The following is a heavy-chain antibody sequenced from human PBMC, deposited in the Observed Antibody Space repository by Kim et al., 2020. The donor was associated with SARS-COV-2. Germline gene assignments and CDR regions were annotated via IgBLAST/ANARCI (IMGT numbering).Heavy chain of an antibody. CDR2: IYHSGST. V-gene: IGHV4-38-2*02. D-gene: IGHD1-20*01. CDR1: GYSISSGYY. Sequence: SETLSLTCTVSGYSISSGYYWGWIRQPPGKGLEWIGSIYHSGSTYYNPSLKSRVTISVDTSKNQFSLKLSSVTAADTAVYYCARGHNWNLDWYFDLWGRG. J-gene: IGHJ2*01. CDR3: ARGHNWNLDWYFDL.